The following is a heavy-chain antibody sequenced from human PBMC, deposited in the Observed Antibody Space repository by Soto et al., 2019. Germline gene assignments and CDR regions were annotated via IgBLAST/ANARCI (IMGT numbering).Heavy chain of an antibody. D-gene: IGHD3-9*01. Sequence: ASETLSLTCTVSGGSISSYYWSWIRQPPGKGLEWIGYIYYSGSTNYNPSLKSRVTISVDTSKNQFSLKLSSVTAADTAVYYCARQDDILTGYYKCAFDIWGQGTMVTVSS. CDR3: ARQDDILTGYYKCAFDI. CDR2: IYYSGST. CDR1: GGSISSYY. J-gene: IGHJ3*02. V-gene: IGHV4-59*08.